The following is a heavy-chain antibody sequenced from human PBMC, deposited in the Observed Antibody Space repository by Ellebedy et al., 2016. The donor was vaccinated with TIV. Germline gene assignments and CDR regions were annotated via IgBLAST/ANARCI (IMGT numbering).Heavy chain of an antibody. D-gene: IGHD3-16*01. Sequence: GGSLRLSXAASGFTFSSYAMHWVRQAPGKGLEWVSGISWNSGSIGYADSVKGRFTISRDNAKNSLYLQMNSLRAEDTSLYYCAKDKAAGGGEGYYYYGMDVWGQGTTVTVSS. CDR2: ISWNSGSI. V-gene: IGHV3-9*01. J-gene: IGHJ6*02. CDR1: GFTFSSYA. CDR3: AKDKAAGGGEGYYYYGMDV.